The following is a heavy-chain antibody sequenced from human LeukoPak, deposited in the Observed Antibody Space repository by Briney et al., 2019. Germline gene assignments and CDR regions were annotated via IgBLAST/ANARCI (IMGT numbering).Heavy chain of an antibody. CDR1: GYTFTDYY. Sequence: ASVKVSCKASGYTFTDYYLHWVRQAPGQGLEWMGWISTYNGNPNYAQNLQARVTMTTDTSTSTAYMELRSLRSDDTAVYYCARERKQQWQPFDYWGQGTLVTVSS. D-gene: IGHD6-19*01. J-gene: IGHJ4*02. CDR2: ISTYNGNP. CDR3: ARERKQQWQPFDY. V-gene: IGHV1-18*04.